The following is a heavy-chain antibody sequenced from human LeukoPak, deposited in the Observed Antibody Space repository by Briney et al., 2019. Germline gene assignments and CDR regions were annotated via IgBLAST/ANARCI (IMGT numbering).Heavy chain of an antibody. D-gene: IGHD1-26*01. CDR1: GGSISSTNW. CDR3: SRESGAFCPFGY. V-gene: IGHV4-4*02. Sequence: SETLPLTCGVSGGSISSTNWWSWVRQPPGQGRGWIVEISLTGETNYNPSLNGRVTMSLDGSRNQLSLTLTSVTAADTAMYYCSRESGAFCPFGYWGQGTLVIVPP. CDR2: ISLTGET. J-gene: IGHJ4*02.